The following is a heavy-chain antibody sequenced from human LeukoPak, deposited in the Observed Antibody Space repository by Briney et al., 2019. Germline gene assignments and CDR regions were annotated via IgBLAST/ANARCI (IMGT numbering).Heavy chain of an antibody. CDR2: IYHSGST. J-gene: IGHJ4*02. D-gene: IGHD6-13*01. V-gene: IGHV4-38-2*02. CDR1: GYSISSGHY. Sequence: SETLSLTCTVSGYSISSGHYWGWIRQPPGKGLEWIGSIYHSGSTYYNPSLKSRVTISVDTSKNQFSLKLTSVTAADTAVYYCARERPGIAAVWGQGTLVTVSS. CDR3: ARERPGIAAV.